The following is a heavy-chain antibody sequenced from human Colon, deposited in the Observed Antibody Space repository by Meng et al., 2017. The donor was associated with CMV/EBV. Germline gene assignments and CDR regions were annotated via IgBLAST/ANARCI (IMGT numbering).Heavy chain of an antibody. CDR3: ARGYGPAAIIDF. V-gene: IGHV3-23*01. D-gene: IGHD2-2*01. CDR2: ISASGATT. Sequence: GESLKISCAASKFTVSSNEMTWVRQDPEKGLEWVSAISASGATTYYADSVRGRFTISRDNSKNSLSLQMNNLRGEDSAVYYCARGYGPAAIIDFWGQGTLVTVSS. CDR1: KFTVSSNE. J-gene: IGHJ4*02.